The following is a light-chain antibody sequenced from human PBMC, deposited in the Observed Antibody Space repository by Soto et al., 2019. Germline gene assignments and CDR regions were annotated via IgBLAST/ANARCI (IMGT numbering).Light chain of an antibody. CDR3: KQSSAFTLT. J-gene: IGKJ4*01. V-gene: IGKV1-39*01. Sequence: DIQMTQSPSSLSASVGDRVTITCRASQSISSYLNWYQQKPGKAPELLIYAVSYLQSGVPSRFSGSVSGTDCTLTISSLKQEDGATYFCKQSSAFTLTFGGGTKVDIK. CDR2: AVS. CDR1: QSISSY.